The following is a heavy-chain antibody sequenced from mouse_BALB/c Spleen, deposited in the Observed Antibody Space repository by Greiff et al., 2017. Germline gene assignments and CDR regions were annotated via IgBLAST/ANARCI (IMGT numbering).Heavy chain of an antibody. CDR3: ARSDGYYMAY. J-gene: IGHJ3*01. Sequence: EVQVVESGGGLVQPGGSRKLSCAASGFTFSSFGMHWVRQAPEKGLEWVAYISSGSSTIYYADTVKGRFTISRDNPKNTLFLQMTSLRSEDTAMYYCARSDGYYMAYWGQGTLVTVSA. D-gene: IGHD2-3*01. CDR1: GFTFSSFG. CDR2: ISSGSSTI. V-gene: IGHV5-17*02.